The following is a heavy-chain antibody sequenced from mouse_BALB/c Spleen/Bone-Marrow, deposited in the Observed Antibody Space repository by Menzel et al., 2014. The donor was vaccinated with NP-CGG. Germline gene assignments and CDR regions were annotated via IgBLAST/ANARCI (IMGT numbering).Heavy chain of an antibody. V-gene: IGHV5-6*01. CDR2: ISSGGSYT. CDR1: GFTFSNYG. Sequence: EVQLVESGGDLVKPGGSLKLSCAASGFTFSNYGMSWVRQTPDKRLEWVATISSGGSYTYFPDSVKGRFTISRDNAKNTLYLQMNSLKSEDAAMYYCARLTPDYAMDYWGQGTSVTVS. J-gene: IGHJ4*01. CDR3: ARLTPDYAMDY. D-gene: IGHD1-3*01.